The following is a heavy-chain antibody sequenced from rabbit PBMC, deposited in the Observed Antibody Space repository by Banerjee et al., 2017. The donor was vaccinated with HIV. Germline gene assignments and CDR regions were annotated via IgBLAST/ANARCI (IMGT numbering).Heavy chain of an antibody. CDR2: IYAGSVGGT. V-gene: IGHV1S40*01. D-gene: IGHD4-2*01. CDR3: ARGYVLYFKL. CDR1: GFSLSSSYY. J-gene: IGHJ4*01. Sequence: QSLEESGGDLVKPGASLTLTCTASGFSLSSSYYMCWVRQAPGKGLEWIACIYAGSVGGTYYASWAKGRFTISKTSSTTVTLQMTSLTAADTATYFCARGYVLYFKLWGPGTLVTVS.